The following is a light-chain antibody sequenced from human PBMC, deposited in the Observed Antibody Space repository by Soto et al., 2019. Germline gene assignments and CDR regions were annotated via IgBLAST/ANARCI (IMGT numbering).Light chain of an antibody. J-gene: IGKJ1*01. CDR3: QQYYDYSWT. V-gene: IGKV1-5*03. CDR2: KAS. Sequence: DVQMTQSPSTLSASVGDRVTITCRASQSIGDWLAWFQQKPGRAPKLLIYKASSLESGVPSTFRGSASGTEFTLTISSLQPDDFATYYCQQYYDYSWTFGQGTKVDIK. CDR1: QSIGDW.